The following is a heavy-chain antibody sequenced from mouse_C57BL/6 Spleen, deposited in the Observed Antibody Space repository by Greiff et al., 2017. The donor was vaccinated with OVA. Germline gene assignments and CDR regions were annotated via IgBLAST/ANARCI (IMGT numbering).Heavy chain of an antibody. J-gene: IGHJ3*01. V-gene: IGHV1-9*01. CDR1: GYTFTGYW. CDR2: ILPGSGST. D-gene: IGHD2-5*01. CDR3: AQGTYSNSFAY. Sequence: QVQLQQSGAELLKPGASVKLSCKATGYTFTGYWIEWVKQRPGHGLEWIGEILPGSGSTNYNEQFKGKATFTADTSSKTAYQQLSSLTTEDSSICYCAQGTYSNSFAYWGQGTLVTVSA.